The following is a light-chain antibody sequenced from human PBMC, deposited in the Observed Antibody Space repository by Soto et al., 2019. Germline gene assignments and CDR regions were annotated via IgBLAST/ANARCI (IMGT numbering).Light chain of an antibody. Sequence: DIQMTQSPSTLSASVGDRVTITCRASQSISSWLAWYQQKPGKAPKLLIYGASSLESGVPSRFSGSGSVTEFTLTIDSLQPDDFATYYCQQYSSSSPTVGQGTKLEI. CDR3: QQYSSSSPT. CDR2: GAS. V-gene: IGKV1-5*01. CDR1: QSISSW. J-gene: IGKJ2*01.